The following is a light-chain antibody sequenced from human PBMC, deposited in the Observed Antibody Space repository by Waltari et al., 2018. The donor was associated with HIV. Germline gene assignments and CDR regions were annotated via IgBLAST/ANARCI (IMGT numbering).Light chain of an antibody. J-gene: IGLJ3*02. CDR1: RPNSGAEYD. CDR3: QSYDSRLTVWV. CDR2: ISI. Sequence: QSVLTQPASVSGALGQRVTISCTGSRPNSGAEYDVNWYQQFPGAAPQPLIHISIIRPSGVPDRFSGSKSGTSASLAITGLQAEDEADYYCQSYDSRLTVWVFGGGTKVTVL. V-gene: IGLV1-40*01.